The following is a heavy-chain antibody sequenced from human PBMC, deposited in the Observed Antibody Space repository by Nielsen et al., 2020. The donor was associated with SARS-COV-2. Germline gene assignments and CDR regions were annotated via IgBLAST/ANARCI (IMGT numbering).Heavy chain of an antibody. D-gene: IGHD3-16*01. Sequence: VRQAPGKGLEWEALMSYDGSNRYCADSVKGRFTISRDNSKNTLYLQMSSLRAEDTAVYYCVNSYVWIDYWGQGTLVTVSS. CDR2: MSYDGSNR. J-gene: IGHJ4*02. CDR3: VNSYVWIDY. V-gene: IGHV3-30*18.